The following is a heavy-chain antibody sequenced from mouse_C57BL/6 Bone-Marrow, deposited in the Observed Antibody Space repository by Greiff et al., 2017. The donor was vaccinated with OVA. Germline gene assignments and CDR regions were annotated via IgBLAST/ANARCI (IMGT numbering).Heavy chain of an antibody. CDR3: ARWDYSNYGANWYFDV. Sequence: QVQLKQPGAELVKPGASVKLSCKASGYTFTSYWMHWVKQRPGQGLEWIGMIHPNSGSTNYNEKFKSKATLTVDKSSSTAYMQLSSLTSEDSAVYYCARWDYSNYGANWYFDVWGTGTTVTVSS. D-gene: IGHD2-5*01. V-gene: IGHV1-64*01. CDR2: IHPNSGST. CDR1: GYTFTSYW. J-gene: IGHJ1*03.